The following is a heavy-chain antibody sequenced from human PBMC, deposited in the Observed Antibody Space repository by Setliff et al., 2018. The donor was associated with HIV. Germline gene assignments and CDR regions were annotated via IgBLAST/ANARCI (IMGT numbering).Heavy chain of an antibody. J-gene: IGHJ6*03. CDR3: ARHRDPPGTSWIFYYYYMDL. Sequence: PLETLSLTCTVSGGSISSGIYYWSWIRQPPGKRLEWLGSVYQSGSTSYNPSLSSRLTISVDTSKNQVSLRLSSVTAADTGVYYCARHRDPPGTSWIFYYYYMDLWGGGTTVTVSS. V-gene: IGHV4-39*01. CDR1: GGSISSGIYY. D-gene: IGHD2-2*01. CDR2: VYQSGST.